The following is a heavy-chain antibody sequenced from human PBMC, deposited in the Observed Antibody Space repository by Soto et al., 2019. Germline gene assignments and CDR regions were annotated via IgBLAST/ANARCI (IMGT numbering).Heavy chain of an antibody. D-gene: IGHD1-1*01. J-gene: IGHJ4*02. CDR3: ARAGTLFDY. CDR1: GFTFSSYE. CDR2: ISSSGSTI. V-gene: IGHV3-48*03. Sequence: QPGGSLRLSCAASGFTFSSYEMNWVRQAPGKGLEWVSYISSSGSTIYYADSVKGRFTISRDNAKNSLYLQMNSLRAEDTAVYYCARAGTLFDYWGQGTLVTVSS.